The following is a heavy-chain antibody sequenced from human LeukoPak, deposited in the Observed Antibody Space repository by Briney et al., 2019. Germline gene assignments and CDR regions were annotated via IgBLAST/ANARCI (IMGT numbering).Heavy chain of an antibody. CDR1: GFTFSSYS. CDR2: ISSSSSYI. V-gene: IGHV3-21*01. CDR3: ARDRRLGFDY. D-gene: IGHD3-9*01. J-gene: IGHJ4*02. Sequence: PGGSLRLSCAASGFTFSSYSMNWVRQAPGKGLEWVSSISSSSSYIYYADSVKGRFTTSRDNAKNSLYLQMNSLRAEDTAVYYCARDRRLGFDYWGQGTLVTVSS.